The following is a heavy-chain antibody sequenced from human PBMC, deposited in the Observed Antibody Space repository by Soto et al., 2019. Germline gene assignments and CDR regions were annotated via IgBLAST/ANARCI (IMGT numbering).Heavy chain of an antibody. V-gene: IGHV4-30-2*01. CDR2: ISDKGAT. J-gene: IGHJ4*03. CDR1: GGSISSSGYL. CDR3: VNALGTSTCPDY. D-gene: IGHD3-16*01. Sequence: PSETLSLTCAVSGGSISSSGYLWDWIRQQPGEGLEWIGSISDKGATSYNPSLGSRVTITLDRSKNQFSLKLSSVTAADTVLYYCVNALGTSTCPDYRGQRSLGT.